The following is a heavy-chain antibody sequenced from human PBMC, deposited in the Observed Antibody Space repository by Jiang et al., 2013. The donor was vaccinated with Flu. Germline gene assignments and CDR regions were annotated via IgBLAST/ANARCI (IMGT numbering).Heavy chain of an antibody. J-gene: IGHJ3*02. CDR3: ARDNWNSLDAFDI. Sequence: NSAAWNWIRQSPSRGLEWLGRTYYRSKWYNDYAVSVKSRITINPDTSKNQFSLQLNSVTPEDTAVYYCARDNWNSLDAFDIWGQGTMVTVSS. CDR2: TYYRSKWYN. CDR1: NSAA. V-gene: IGHV6-1*01. D-gene: IGHD1-7*01.